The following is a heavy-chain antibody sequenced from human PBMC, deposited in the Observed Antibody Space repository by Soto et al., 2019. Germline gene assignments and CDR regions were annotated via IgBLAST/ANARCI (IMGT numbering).Heavy chain of an antibody. CDR2: INHSGNT. CDR1: GGSFSGYY. J-gene: IGHJ4*02. V-gene: IGHV4-34*01. CDR3: ARDRPFRY. Sequence: QVQLQQWGAGLLKPSETLSLTCAVYGGSFSGYYWNWIRQSPGKGLEWIGEINHSGNTNYNPSLNSRITTPVDTSNNHFLLKLSSVTAADTAVYYCARDRPFRYWGQGTLVTVSS.